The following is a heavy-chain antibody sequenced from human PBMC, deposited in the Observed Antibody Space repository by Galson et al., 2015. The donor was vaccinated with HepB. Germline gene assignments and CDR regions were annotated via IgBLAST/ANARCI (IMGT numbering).Heavy chain of an antibody. CDR3: AKVHSSSWYGGYYFDY. Sequence: SLRLSCAASGFTFSSYGMHWVRQAPGKGLEWVAVISYDGSNKYYADSVKGRFTISRDNSKNTLYLQMNSLRAEDTAVYYCAKVHSSSWYGGYYFDYWGREPWSPSPQ. D-gene: IGHD6-13*01. J-gene: IGHJ4*02. CDR2: ISYDGSNK. V-gene: IGHV3-30*18. CDR1: GFTFSSYG.